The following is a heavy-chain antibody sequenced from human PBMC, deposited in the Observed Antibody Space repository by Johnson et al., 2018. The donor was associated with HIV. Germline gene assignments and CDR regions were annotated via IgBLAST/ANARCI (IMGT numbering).Heavy chain of an antibody. J-gene: IGHJ3*02. CDR2: IKQDGSEK. V-gene: IGHV3-7*02. D-gene: IGHD3-10*01. CDR3: ARAPEVRGIDAFDI. CDR1: GFTFDDYA. Sequence: VQLVESGGGLVQPGRSLKLSCAASGFTFDDYAMHWVRQAPGKGLEWVANIKQDGSEKYYVDSVKGRFTISRDNAKNSLSLQMNILTAEDTAVYYCARAPEVRGIDAFDIWGQGTMDTVS.